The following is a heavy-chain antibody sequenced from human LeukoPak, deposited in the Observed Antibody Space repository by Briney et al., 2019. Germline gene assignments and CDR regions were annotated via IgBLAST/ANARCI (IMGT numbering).Heavy chain of an antibody. CDR1: GYTFTSYG. CDR2: ISAYNGNT. Sequence: GASVKVSCKASGYTFTSYGISWVRQAPGQGLEWMGWISAYNGNTNYAQKLQGRVTMTTDTSTSTAYMELRSLRSDDTAVYYCARSPSYCSSTSCYTFGGYSYEAPLDYWGQGTLVTVSS. V-gene: IGHV1-18*01. J-gene: IGHJ4*02. D-gene: IGHD2-2*02. CDR3: ARSPSYCSSTSCYTFGGYSYEAPLDY.